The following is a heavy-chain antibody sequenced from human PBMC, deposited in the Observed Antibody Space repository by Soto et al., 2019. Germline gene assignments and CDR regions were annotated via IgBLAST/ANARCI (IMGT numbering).Heavy chain of an antibody. D-gene: IGHD3-3*01. CDR2: ISDSGGQT. V-gene: IGHV3-23*01. J-gene: IGHJ4*02. Sequence: EVQLLEAGGGLVQPGGSLRLSCAAPGFTLSRYAMVWVRQAPGKGLEWVSGISDSGGQTFYGVSVEGRFTISRDNSKNTLNLQMNSLRVEDTAVYYCAKVKDAGVLTTNLDDWGQGTLVTVSS. CDR1: GFTLSRYA. CDR3: AKVKDAGVLTTNLDD.